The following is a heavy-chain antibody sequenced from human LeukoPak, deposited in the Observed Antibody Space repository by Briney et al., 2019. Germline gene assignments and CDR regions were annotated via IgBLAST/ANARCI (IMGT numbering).Heavy chain of an antibody. V-gene: IGHV1-8*03. CDR3: ARGDFLSSTSCYTCGDGPFYYYYMDV. Sequence: ASVKVSCTASGYTFTSYDINWVRQATGQGLEWMGWMNPNSGNTGYAQKFQGRVTITRNTSISTAYKELSSLRSEDTAVYYCARGDFLSSTSCYTCGDGPFYYYYMDVWGKGTTVAVSS. CDR2: MNPNSGNT. J-gene: IGHJ6*03. CDR1: GYTFTSYD. D-gene: IGHD2-2*02.